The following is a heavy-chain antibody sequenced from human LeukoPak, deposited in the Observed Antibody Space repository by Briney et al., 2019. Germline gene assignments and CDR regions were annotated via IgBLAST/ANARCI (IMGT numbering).Heavy chain of an antibody. V-gene: IGHV3-23*01. J-gene: IGHJ4*02. CDR2: ISGSAGST. D-gene: IGHD2-21*02. Sequence: GGSLRLSCAASGFTFTSYAMSWVRQAPGKGLEWVSAISGSAGSTYYADSVKGRFTISRDNSKNTLYLLMNSLGAEDTAVYYCANPPNPVVVVTATYFDFWGQGTLVTVSS. CDR3: ANPPNPVVVVTATYFDF. CDR1: GFTFTSYA.